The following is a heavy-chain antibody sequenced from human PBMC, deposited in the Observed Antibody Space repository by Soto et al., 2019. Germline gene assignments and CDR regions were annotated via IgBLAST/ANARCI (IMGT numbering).Heavy chain of an antibody. CDR3: AGYAGNNHGNWFDP. CDR1: GGSISSGGYY. D-gene: IGHD3-10*01. J-gene: IGHJ5*02. Sequence: PSETLSLTCTVSGGSISSGGYYWNWIRQHPGKGLEWIGYIYYSGSTYYNPSLKSRVTISLDTSKNQFSLKLSSVTAADTAVYYCAGYAGNNHGNWFDPWGQGTLVTVSS. CDR2: IYYSGST. V-gene: IGHV4-31*03.